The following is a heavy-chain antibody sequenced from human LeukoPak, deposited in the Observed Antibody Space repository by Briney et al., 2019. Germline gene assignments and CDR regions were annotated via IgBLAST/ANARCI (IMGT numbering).Heavy chain of an antibody. CDR3: AKVYGRGWFDP. CDR2: ISNDGSNN. V-gene: IGHV3-30-3*01. D-gene: IGHD3-10*01. J-gene: IGHJ5*02. Sequence: GKSLRLSCAASRFTFSNYAMHWDRQAPGKGLEWVAVISNDGSNNYYADSVKGRFTISRDNSKNTLYLQMNSLRAEDTAVYYCAKVYGRGWFDPWGQGTLVTVSS. CDR1: RFTFSNYA.